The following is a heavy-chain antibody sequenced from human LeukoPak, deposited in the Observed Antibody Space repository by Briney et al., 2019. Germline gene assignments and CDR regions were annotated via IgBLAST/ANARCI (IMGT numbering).Heavy chain of an antibody. J-gene: IGHJ5*02. CDR1: GGSISSSNYH. Sequence: PSETLSLTCTVSGGSISSSNYHWGWIRQPPGKGLEWIGTMYYSGNTYYNPSLKSRATISVDTSKNQFSLKLSSVTAADTAVYYCARQVAYGSMYWFDPWGQGTLVTVSS. CDR2: MYYSGNT. D-gene: IGHD2-8*02. CDR3: ARQVAYGSMYWFDP. V-gene: IGHV4-39*01.